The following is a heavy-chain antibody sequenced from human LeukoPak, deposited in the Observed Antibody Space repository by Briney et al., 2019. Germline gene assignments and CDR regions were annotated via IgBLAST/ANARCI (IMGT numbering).Heavy chain of an antibody. V-gene: IGHV4-59*08. Sequence: PSETLSLTCTVSGGSIRSYYWSWIRQSPGKGLEWIGYIYYSGSTNYNPSLKSRVTISVDTSKNQFSLKLRSVTAADTAIYYFARHYVWGGYRYWDNWGQGTMVTVSS. D-gene: IGHD3-16*02. CDR1: GGSIRSYY. CDR3: ARHYVWGGYRYWDN. J-gene: IGHJ4*02. CDR2: IYYSGST.